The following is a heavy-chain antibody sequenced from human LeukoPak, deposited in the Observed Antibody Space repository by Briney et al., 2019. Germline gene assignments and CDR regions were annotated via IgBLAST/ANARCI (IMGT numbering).Heavy chain of an antibody. J-gene: IGHJ6*02. Sequence: SETLSLTCAVYGGSFSGYYWSWIRQPPGKRLEWIGAINHSGSTNYNPSLKSRVTISVDTSKNQFSLKLSSVTAADTVVYYCARGGVVPAADYYYYYGMDVWGQGTTVTVSS. CDR2: INHSGST. CDR1: GGSFSGYY. V-gene: IGHV4-34*01. D-gene: IGHD2-2*01. CDR3: ARGGVVPAADYYYYYGMDV.